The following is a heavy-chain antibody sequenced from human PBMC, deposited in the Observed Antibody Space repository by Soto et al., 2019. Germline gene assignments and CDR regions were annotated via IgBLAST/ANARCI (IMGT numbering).Heavy chain of an antibody. CDR1: GYTFTSYD. J-gene: IGHJ6*03. D-gene: IGHD6-13*01. CDR2: MNPNSGNT. V-gene: IGHV1-8*01. CDR3: ARSLSSSSWCFSYYYYYMDV. Sequence: ASVKVSCKASGYTFTSYDINWVRQATGQGLEWMGWMNPNSGNTGYAQKFQGRVTMTRNTSISTAYMELSSLRSEDTAVYYCARSLSSSSWCFSYYYYYMDVWGKGTTVTVSS.